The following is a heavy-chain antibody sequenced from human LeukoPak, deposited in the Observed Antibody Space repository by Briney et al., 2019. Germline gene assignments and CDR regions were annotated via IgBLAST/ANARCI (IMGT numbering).Heavy chain of an antibody. J-gene: IGHJ4*02. D-gene: IGHD6-6*01. CDR2: IYYSGST. Sequence: PSQTLSLTCAVSGGSISSGGYSWSWIRQPPGKGLEWIGYIYYSGSTYYNPSLKSRVTISVDTSKNQFSLKLSSVTAADTAVYYCARSPGSSSPPTYYFDYWGQGTLVTVSS. CDR1: GGSISSGGYS. CDR3: ARSPGSSSPPTYYFDY. V-gene: IGHV4-30-4*07.